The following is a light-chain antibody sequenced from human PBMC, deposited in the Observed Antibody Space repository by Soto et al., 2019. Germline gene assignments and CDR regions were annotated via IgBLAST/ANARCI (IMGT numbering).Light chain of an antibody. CDR1: SSDVGGYNS. V-gene: IGLV2-11*01. CDR2: DVS. J-gene: IGLJ1*01. Sequence: QSVLTQPRSVSGSPGQSVAISCTVTSSDVGGYNSLSWYQQHPGKAPKLMIYDVSKRPSGVPDRFSGSKSGNTASLTISGLQAEDEADYYCCSYAGSYTLVFGTGTKLTVL. CDR3: CSYAGSYTLV.